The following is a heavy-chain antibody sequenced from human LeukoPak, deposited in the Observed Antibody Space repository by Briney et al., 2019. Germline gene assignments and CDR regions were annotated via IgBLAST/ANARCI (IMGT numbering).Heavy chain of an antibody. V-gene: IGHV1-18*01. CDR3: ARDRMVDYGDYEAYFDY. J-gene: IGHJ4*02. D-gene: IGHD4-17*01. CDR2: ISAYNGNT. CDR1: GYTFTSYG. Sequence: GASVKVSCKASGYTFTSYGISWVRQAPGQGLEWMGWISAYNGNTNYAQKLQGRVTMTTDTSTSTAYMELRSLRSDDTAVYYCARDRMVDYGDYEAYFDYWGQGTLVAVSS.